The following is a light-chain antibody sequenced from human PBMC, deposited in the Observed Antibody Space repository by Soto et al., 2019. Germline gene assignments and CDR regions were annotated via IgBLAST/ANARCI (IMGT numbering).Light chain of an antibody. Sequence: EIVMTQSPATLSVSPGERATLSCRASLSAGTKLAWYQQKPGQAPRLLIYAASTRATGIPVRFSGSGSGTEFTLTISSLQSEDFAVYYCQHYNNWPLLTFGGGTKVEIK. CDR2: AAS. J-gene: IGKJ4*01. CDR3: QHYNNWPLLT. CDR1: LSAGTK. V-gene: IGKV3-15*01.